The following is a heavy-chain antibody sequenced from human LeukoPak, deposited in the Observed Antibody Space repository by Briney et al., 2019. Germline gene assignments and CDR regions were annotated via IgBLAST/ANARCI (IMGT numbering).Heavy chain of an antibody. CDR2: INSDGITT. V-gene: IGHV3-74*01. CDR3: ATKQWLAPPPDS. CDR1: GYTISSDW. D-gene: IGHD6-19*01. J-gene: IGHJ4*02. Sequence: GGSLTLSCAASGYTISSDWMHWVRQDPAKELVGLSRINSDGITTNYADSVKGRFTVSRDNADNTMFLQLNSVRDEDTAVYYCATKQWLAPPPDSWGQGTPVTVSS.